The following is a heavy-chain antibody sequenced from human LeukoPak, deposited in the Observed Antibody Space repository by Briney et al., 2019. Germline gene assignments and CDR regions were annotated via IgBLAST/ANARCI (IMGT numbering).Heavy chain of an antibody. D-gene: IGHD6-6*01. J-gene: IGHJ4*02. Sequence: SETLSLTCSVSGGSISSLYWSWIRQPPGKGVEWVGYIYYTGSTNYNPSLKSRVTMFVDMSKNQFSLRLSSVTAADTAVYYCARHRAYSSSSPFDYWGQGTLVTVSS. V-gene: IGHV4-59*08. CDR3: ARHRAYSSSSPFDY. CDR2: IYYTGST. CDR1: GGSISSLY.